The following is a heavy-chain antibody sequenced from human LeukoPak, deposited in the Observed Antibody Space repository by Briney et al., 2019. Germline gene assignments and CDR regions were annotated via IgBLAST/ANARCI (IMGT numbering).Heavy chain of an antibody. V-gene: IGHV1-8*01. J-gene: IGHJ5*02. CDR2: MNPNSGNT. CDR3: ARGAPYGDYVWFDP. D-gene: IGHD4-17*01. Sequence: ASVKVSCTASGYTFTSYDINWVRQATGQGLEWMGWMNPNSGNTGYAQKFQGRVTMTRNTSISTAYMELGSLRSEDTAVYYCARGAPYGDYVWFDPWGQGTLVTVSS. CDR1: GYTFTSYD.